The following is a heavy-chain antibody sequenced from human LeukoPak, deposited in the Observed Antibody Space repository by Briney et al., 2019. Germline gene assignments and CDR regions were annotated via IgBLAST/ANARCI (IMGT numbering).Heavy chain of an antibody. D-gene: IGHD4-17*01. CDR1: GGTFSSYA. V-gene: IGHV1-69*06. J-gene: IGHJ3*02. CDR2: IIPIFGTA. CDR3: ARGRENYGDYVDAFDI. Sequence: GSSVKVSCKASGGTFSSYAISWVRQVPGQGLEWMGGIIPIFGTANYAQKFQGRVTITADKSTSTAYMELSSLRSEDTAVYYCARGRENYGDYVDAFDIWGQGTMVTVSS.